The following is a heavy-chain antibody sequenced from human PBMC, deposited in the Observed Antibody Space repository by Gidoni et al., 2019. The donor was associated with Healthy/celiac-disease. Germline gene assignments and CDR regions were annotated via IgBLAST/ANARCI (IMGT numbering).Heavy chain of an antibody. V-gene: IGHV3-15*01. J-gene: IGHJ4*02. CDR3: TTAAGQLVGYFDY. CDR1: GFTFSNAW. D-gene: IGHD6-6*01. CDR2: IKSKTDGGTT. Sequence: EVQLVESGGGLVKPGGSLRLSCAASGFTFSNAWMSWVRQAPGKGLEWVGRIKSKTDGGTTDYAAPVKGRFTISRDDSKNTLYLQMNSLKTEDTAVYYCTTAAGQLVGYFDYWGQGTLVTVSS.